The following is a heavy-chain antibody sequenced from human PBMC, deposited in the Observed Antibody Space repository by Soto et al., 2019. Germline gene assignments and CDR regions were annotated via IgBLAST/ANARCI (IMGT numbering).Heavy chain of an antibody. D-gene: IGHD2-21*01. CDR2: MSYDGTTK. CDR1: GFIFSNYV. CDR3: AREVLWSRYFDY. J-gene: IGHJ4*02. V-gene: IGHV3-30-3*01. Sequence: QVQLVESGGGVVQTGRSLRLSCAASGFIFSNYVMYWVRQAPGKGLEWVAFMSYDGTTKYYADSVKGRFTISRDNSKNTLYLQMNNLRPEDTGVYYCAREVLWSRYFDYWGQGTLVTVSS.